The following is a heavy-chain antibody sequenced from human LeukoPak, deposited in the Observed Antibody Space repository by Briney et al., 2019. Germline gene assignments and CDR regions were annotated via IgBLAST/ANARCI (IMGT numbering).Heavy chain of an antibody. CDR2: IIPIFGTA. CDR1: GGTFSSYA. J-gene: IGHJ6*03. V-gene: IGHV1-69*05. Sequence: ASVKVSCKASGGTFSSYAISWVRQAPGQGLEWMGGIIPIFGTANYAQKFQGRVTITTDESTSTAYMELSSLRSEDTAVYYCARDKRLLGHYYYMDVWGKGTTVTVSS. D-gene: IGHD3-10*01. CDR3: ARDKRLLGHYYYMDV.